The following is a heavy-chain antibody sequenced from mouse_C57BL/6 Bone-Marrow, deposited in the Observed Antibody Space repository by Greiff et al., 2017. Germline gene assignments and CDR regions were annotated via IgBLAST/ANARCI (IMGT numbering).Heavy chain of an antibody. CDR3: AREGGSSSFDY. D-gene: IGHD1-1*01. V-gene: IGHV5-4*01. CDR1: GFTFSSYA. J-gene: IGHJ2*01. Sequence: EVKLMESGGGLVKPGGSLKLSCAASGFTFSSYAMSWVRQTPEKRLEWVATISDGGSYTYYPDNVKGRFTISRDNAKNNRYLQMSHLKSEDTAMYYCAREGGSSSFDYWGQGTTLTVSS. CDR2: ISDGGSYT.